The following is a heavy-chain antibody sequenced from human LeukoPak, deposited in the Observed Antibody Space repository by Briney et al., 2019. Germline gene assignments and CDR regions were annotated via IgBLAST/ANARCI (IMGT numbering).Heavy chain of an antibody. D-gene: IGHD2-15*01. Sequence: SETLSLTCTVSGGSISSYYWSWIRQPPGKGLEWIGYIYYSGSSKYNPSLKSRVTISVDTSKNQFSLKLSSVTAADTAVYYCATRAQDGNWFDPWGQGTLVTVSS. V-gene: IGHV4-59*08. CDR1: GGSISSYY. CDR3: ATRAQDGNWFDP. CDR2: IYYSGSS. J-gene: IGHJ5*02.